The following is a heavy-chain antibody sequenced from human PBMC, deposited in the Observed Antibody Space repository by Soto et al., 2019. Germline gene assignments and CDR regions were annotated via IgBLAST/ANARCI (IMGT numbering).Heavy chain of an antibody. CDR3: ARDLGSGYDPGDY. CDR2: IIPLFGTT. CDR1: GDTFSGYS. Sequence: QVQLVQSGAEVKKPGSSVKVSCKASGDTFSGYSISWVPQAPGQGLEWMGGIIPLFGTTNYAQRFQGRVTITADKSTSTAYMELSSLKSADTAIYYCARDLGSGYDPGDYWGQGTLVTVSS. V-gene: IGHV1-69*14. D-gene: IGHD5-12*01. J-gene: IGHJ4*02.